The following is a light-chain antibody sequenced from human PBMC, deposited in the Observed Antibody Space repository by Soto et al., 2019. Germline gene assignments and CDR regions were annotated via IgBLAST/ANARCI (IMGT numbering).Light chain of an antibody. J-gene: IGLJ2*01. CDR1: SSNIGSNT. CDR2: DNN. CDR3: AAWDDSLNGHVV. V-gene: IGLV1-44*01. Sequence: QSVLTQPPSASGAPGQRVTISCSGGSSNIGSNTVSWYQQLPGTAPKLLIYDNNQRPSGVPARFSGSKSGTSASLAISGLQSEDEADYYCAAWDDSLNGHVVFGRGTKLIVL.